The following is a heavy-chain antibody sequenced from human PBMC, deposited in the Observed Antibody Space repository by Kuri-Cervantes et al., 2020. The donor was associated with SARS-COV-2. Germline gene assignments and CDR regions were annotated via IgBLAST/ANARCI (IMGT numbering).Heavy chain of an antibody. CDR1: GFTFSSYA. V-gene: IGHV3-23*01. D-gene: IGHD7-27*01. Sequence: GESLKISCAASGFTFSSYAISWVRQAPGKGLEWVSAISGSIFSTYYEDSVTGRFTISRDHSKNTLYLQMTSLRAEDTAVYYCATDSNWGLIGVFDSWGQGTLVTVSS. J-gene: IGHJ4*02. CDR2: ISGSIFST. CDR3: ATDSNWGLIGVFDS.